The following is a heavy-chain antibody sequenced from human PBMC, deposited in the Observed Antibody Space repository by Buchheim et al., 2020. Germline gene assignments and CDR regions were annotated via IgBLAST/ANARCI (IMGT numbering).Heavy chain of an antibody. CDR3: ARVSDGS. CDR1: GFTFSSYA. Sequence: QVQLVESGGGVVQPGRSLRLSCAASGFTFSSYAMHWVRQAPGKGLEWVAGISYDGSNKYYADSVKGRFTIYRDNSKNTLYLQMNSLRAEDTAVYYCARVSDGSWGQGTL. V-gene: IGHV3-30*04. D-gene: IGHD1-26*01. CDR2: ISYDGSNK. J-gene: IGHJ4*02.